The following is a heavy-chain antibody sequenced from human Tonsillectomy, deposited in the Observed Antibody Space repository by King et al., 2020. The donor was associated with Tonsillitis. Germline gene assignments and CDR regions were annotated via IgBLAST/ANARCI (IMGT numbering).Heavy chain of an antibody. CDR2: ISSSSSYI. CDR3: ARDCSGGSCYPYYYGMDV. Sequence: QLVQSGGGLVKPGGSLRLSCAASGFTFSSYSMNWVRQSPGKGLEWVSSISSSSSYIYYADSVKGRFAISRDNAKHSLYLQMNSLRAEDTAVYYCARDCSGGSCYPYYYGMDVWGQGATVTVSS. V-gene: IGHV3-21*01. J-gene: IGHJ6*02. D-gene: IGHD2-15*01. CDR1: GFTFSSYS.